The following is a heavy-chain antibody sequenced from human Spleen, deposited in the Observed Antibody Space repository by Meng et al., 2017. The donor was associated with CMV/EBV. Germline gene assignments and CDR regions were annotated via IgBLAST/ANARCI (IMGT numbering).Heavy chain of an antibody. D-gene: IGHD6-13*01. Sequence: SGFIVSSNSMNWVRQAPGKGLEWVSSISSRSTYIYYADSVKGRFTISRDNAKNSLYLQMDSLRGEDTAVYYCARPYTFVAGTRWFDLWGQGTLVTVSS. CDR1: GFIVSSNS. V-gene: IGHV3-21*01. CDR3: ARPYTFVAGTRWFDL. J-gene: IGHJ5*02. CDR2: ISSRSTYI.